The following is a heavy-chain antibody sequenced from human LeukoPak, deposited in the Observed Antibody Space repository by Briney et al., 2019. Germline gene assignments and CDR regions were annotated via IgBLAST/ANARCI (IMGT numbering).Heavy chain of an antibody. J-gene: IGHJ3*02. CDR1: GGSFNSYY. D-gene: IGHD2-15*01. V-gene: IGHV4-59*08. CDR2: IYYSGST. Sequence: SETLSLTCTVSGGSFNSYYWSWIRQPPGKGLEWIGYIYYSGSTNYNPSLKSRVTISVDTSNNKFSLKLTSLTAADTAVYYCVRHLSAGRPAFGIWGQGTMVTVSS. CDR3: VRHLSAGRPAFGI.